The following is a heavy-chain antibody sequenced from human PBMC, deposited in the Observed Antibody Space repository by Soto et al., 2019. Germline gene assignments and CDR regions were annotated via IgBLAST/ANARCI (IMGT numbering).Heavy chain of an antibody. V-gene: IGHV4-30-4*01. Sequence: SETLSLTCTVSGGSISSGDYYWSWIRQPPGKGLEWIGYIYYSGSTYYNPSLKSRVTISVDTSKNQFSLKLSSVTAADTAVYYCARDFARYYDSSGYLDYWGQGTLVTVSS. J-gene: IGHJ4*02. D-gene: IGHD3-22*01. CDR3: ARDFARYYDSSGYLDY. CDR2: IYYSGST. CDR1: GGSISSGDYY.